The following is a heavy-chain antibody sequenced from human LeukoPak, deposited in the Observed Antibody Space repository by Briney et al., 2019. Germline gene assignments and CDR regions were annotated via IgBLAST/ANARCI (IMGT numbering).Heavy chain of an antibody. CDR1: GGSISSSNYY. V-gene: IGHV4-39*01. CDR3: ASGTEWLPNYYFDY. CDR2: IYYSGST. J-gene: IGHJ4*02. Sequence: PSETLSLTCTVSGGSISSSNYYWGWIRQPPGKGLEWIGSIYYSGSTYYNPSLKSRVTISVDTSKNQFSLKLSSVTAADTAVYYCASGTEWLPNYYFDYWGQGTLVTVSS. D-gene: IGHD3-3*01.